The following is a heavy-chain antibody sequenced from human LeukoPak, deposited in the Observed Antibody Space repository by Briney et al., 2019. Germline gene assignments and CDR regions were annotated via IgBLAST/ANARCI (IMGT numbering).Heavy chain of an antibody. CDR2: IHYSGSA. Sequence: SQTLSLTCTVSGGSFSSGGYYWTWIRQPPGKGLEWIGYIHYSGSAYYNPSLKSRLTISVDTSRNQFSLKLSSVTAADTAVYYCARESRRIAARPAHFDYWGQGTLVTVSS. V-gene: IGHV4-30-4*01. J-gene: IGHJ4*02. CDR3: ARESRRIAARPAHFDY. CDR1: GGSFSSGGYY. D-gene: IGHD6-6*01.